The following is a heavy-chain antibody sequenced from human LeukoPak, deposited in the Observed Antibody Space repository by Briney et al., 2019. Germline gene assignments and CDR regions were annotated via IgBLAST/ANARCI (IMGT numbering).Heavy chain of an antibody. CDR2: LSQDGREK. CDR3: ARDGGAIFGVVIMNYYYYVDV. J-gene: IGHJ6*03. V-gene: IGHV3-7*01. CDR1: GFNFSNYW. D-gene: IGHD3-3*01. Sequence: GGSLRLSCAGSGFNFSNYWMSWVRQAPGKGLEWVAGLSQDGREKYYVDSVKGRFTISRDNAKSSLYLQLNNVMAEDTAVYYCARDGGAIFGVVIMNYYYYVDVWGEGTTVTVSS.